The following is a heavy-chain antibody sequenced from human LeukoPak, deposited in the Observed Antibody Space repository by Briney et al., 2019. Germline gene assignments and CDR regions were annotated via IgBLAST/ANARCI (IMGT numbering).Heavy chain of an antibody. J-gene: IGHJ4*02. CDR1: GFTFSSYG. D-gene: IGHD1-26*01. Sequence: GGSLRLSCAASGFTFSSYGMSWVRQAPGKGLEWVSAISGSGGSTYYADSVKGRFTISRDNSKNTLYLQMNSLRAEDTAVYYCAKDLGGGATIGSFDYWGQGTLVTVSS. CDR2: ISGSGGST. V-gene: IGHV3-23*01. CDR3: AKDLGGGATIGSFDY.